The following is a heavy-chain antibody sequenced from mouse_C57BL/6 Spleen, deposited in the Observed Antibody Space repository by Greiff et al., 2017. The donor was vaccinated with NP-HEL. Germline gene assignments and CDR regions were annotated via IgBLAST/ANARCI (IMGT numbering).Heavy chain of an antibody. CDR2: IYPRSGNT. CDR1: GYTFTSYG. D-gene: IGHD1-1*01. V-gene: IGHV1-81*01. Sequence: VQLQQSGAELARPGASVKLSCKASGYTFTSYGISWVKQRTGQGLEWIGEIYPRSGNTYYNEKFKGKATLTADKSSSTAYMELLSLTSEDSAVYFCARGRITTVVAPEYFDVWGTGTTVTVSS. J-gene: IGHJ1*03. CDR3: ARGRITTVVAPEYFDV.